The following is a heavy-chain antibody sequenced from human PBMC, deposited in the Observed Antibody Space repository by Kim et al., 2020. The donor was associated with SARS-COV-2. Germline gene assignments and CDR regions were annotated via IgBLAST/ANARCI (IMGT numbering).Heavy chain of an antibody. V-gene: IGHV3-23*01. D-gene: IGHD1-26*01. CDR2: ITGSGSET. CDR3: AEDPPRWDQSYYAMDI. J-gene: IGHJ6*02. CDR1: GLSFGNYV. Sequence: GGSLRLSCAASGLSFGNYVMNWVRQTPGKGLEWVSGITGSGSETFYADSVKGRFTISRDNSNNMLYLQMTSLRAEDTAVYYCAEDPPRWDQSYYAMDIWGQGTAVIVSS.